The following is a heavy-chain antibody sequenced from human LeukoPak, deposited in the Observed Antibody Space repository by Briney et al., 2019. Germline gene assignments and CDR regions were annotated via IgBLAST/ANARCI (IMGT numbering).Heavy chain of an antibody. CDR1: GFTFSSYW. Sequence: GGSLRLSCAASGFTFSSYWMNWVRQAPGKGLEWVANIKQDGNEKYYVDSVKGRFTISRDNAKNSLYLRMNSLRAEDTAVYYCARELLGHGYNSGDFDYWGQGTLVTVSS. D-gene: IGHD5-24*01. V-gene: IGHV3-7*01. CDR2: IKQDGNEK. CDR3: ARELLGHGYNSGDFDY. J-gene: IGHJ4*02.